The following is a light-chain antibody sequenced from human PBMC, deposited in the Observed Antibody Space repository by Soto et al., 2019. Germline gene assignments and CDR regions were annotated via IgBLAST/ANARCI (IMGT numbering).Light chain of an antibody. J-gene: IGKJ1*01. V-gene: IGKV1-5*01. CDR2: DAS. CDR1: QSISDW. CDR3: QQYNSYPRT. Sequence: DIQMTQSPSTLSASVGDRVTITCRASQSISDWLAWHQQKPGKAPKLLIYDASSLESGVPSRFSGSGSGTEFTLTISSLQPDDFATYYCQQYNSYPRTFGQGTKVDIK.